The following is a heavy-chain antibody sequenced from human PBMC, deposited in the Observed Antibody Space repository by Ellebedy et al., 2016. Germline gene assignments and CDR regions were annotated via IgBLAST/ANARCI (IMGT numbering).Heavy chain of an antibody. D-gene: IGHD3/OR15-3a*01. CDR2: IRNSGNIK. CDR1: GFTFIASD. CDR3: SRDDYYKSGDWLCP. J-gene: IGHJ5*02. V-gene: IGHV3-11*01. Sequence: GESLKISXAASGFTFIASDMTWFRQAPGKGLEWVATIRNSGNIKHYADSVRGRFTISRDNAKSILHLQMDSLRAEDTAVYFCSRDDYYKSGDWLCPWGQGTLVTVSS.